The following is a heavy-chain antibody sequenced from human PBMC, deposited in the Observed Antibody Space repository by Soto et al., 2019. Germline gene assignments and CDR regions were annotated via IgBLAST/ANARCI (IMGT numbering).Heavy chain of an antibody. V-gene: IGHV3-74*01. Sequence: EVHLVESGGGLVQPGGSLRLSCAASGFTFSTYWMHWVRQAPGKGLVWVSRINSDGSSTSYADSVKGRFTISRDNAKNPLYLQMNSLRAEDTAVYYCTRGGYSSGYGFWGQGTLVTVSS. D-gene: IGHD5-18*01. CDR3: TRGGYSSGYGF. CDR1: GFTFSTYW. CDR2: INSDGSST. J-gene: IGHJ4*02.